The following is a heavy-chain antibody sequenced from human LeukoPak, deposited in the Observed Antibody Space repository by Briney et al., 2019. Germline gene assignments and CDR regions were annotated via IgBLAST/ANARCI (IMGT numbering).Heavy chain of an antibody. V-gene: IGHV3-30*18. D-gene: IGHD1-26*01. J-gene: IGHJ4*02. CDR1: GFTFSSYG. Sequence: GRSLRLSCAASGFTFSSYGMHWVRQAPGKGLEWVAVISYDGSNKYYADSVKGRFTISRDNSWNTLYLQMNSLRAEDTAVYYCAKDVKVGAHYFDYWGQGTLVTVSS. CDR3: AKDVKVGAHYFDY. CDR2: ISYDGSNK.